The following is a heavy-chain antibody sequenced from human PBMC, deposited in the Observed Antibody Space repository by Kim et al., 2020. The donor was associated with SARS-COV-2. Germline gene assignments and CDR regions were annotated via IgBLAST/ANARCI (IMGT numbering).Heavy chain of an antibody. Sequence: GGSLRLSCAASGFTFDDYTMHWVRQAPGKGLEWVSLISWDGGSTYYADSVKGRFTISRDNSKNSLYLQMNSLRTEDTALYYCAKDMAVTNKYYYYGMDVWGQGTTVTVSS. CDR2: ISWDGGST. V-gene: IGHV3-43*01. CDR3: AKDMAVTNKYYYYGMDV. J-gene: IGHJ6*02. CDR1: GFTFDDYT. D-gene: IGHD2-21*02.